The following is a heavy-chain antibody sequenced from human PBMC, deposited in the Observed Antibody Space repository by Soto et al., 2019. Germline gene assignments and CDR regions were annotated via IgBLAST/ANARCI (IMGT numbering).Heavy chain of an antibody. CDR2: IHHSGST. V-gene: IGHV4-4*02. D-gene: IGHD1-1*01. J-gene: IGHJ4*02. CDR3: AGTLYWDDVINFDY. CDR1: GGSISSNNW. Sequence: QGQLQESGPGLVKPSGTLSLTCVVSGGSISSNNWWSWVRQSPGKGLECIGEIHHSGSTNYNPSLESRVTISVDKSKNQFSLKLSTVTAADTAMYFCAGTLYWDDVINFDYWGQGTLVTVAS.